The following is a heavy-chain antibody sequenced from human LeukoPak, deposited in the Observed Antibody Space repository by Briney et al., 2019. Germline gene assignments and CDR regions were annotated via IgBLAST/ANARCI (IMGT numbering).Heavy chain of an antibody. CDR1: GFTFNTYS. V-gene: IGHV3-48*04. CDR2: VSSSSRTI. CDR3: ARDLGLYDYGGNIDF. D-gene: IGHD4-23*01. Sequence: GGSLRLSCTASGFTFNTYSMNWVRQAPGKGLEWVSYVSSSSRTIYYADSVKGRFTISRDNAKNSLYLQMNSLRAEDTAVYYCARDLGLYDYGGNIDFWGQGTLVTVSS. J-gene: IGHJ4*02.